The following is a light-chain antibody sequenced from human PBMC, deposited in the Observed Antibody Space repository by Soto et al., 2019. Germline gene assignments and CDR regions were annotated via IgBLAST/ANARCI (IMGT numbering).Light chain of an antibody. CDR3: QQNRSYPST. CDR2: DAS. CDR1: QSISSW. V-gene: IGKV1-5*01. Sequence: DIQMTQTPSTLSASVGDRVPLTCRASQSISSWLAWYQQKPGEAPKLLIYDASTVHGGVPSRCSGRGAGTDFTLTITSLQAEDFASYCCQQNRSYPSTFGGGTKVDIK. J-gene: IGKJ4*01.